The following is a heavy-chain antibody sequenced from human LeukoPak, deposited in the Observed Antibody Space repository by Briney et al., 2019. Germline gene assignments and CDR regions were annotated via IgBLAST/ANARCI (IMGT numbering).Heavy chain of an antibody. V-gene: IGHV4-39*07. J-gene: IGHJ4*02. CDR2: IYYSGNT. D-gene: IGHD3-22*01. Sequence: WVRQAPGKGLEWIGTIYYSGNTYYNPSLKSRLTISVDTSNNQFSLKLRSVTAADTALYYCASTSPKYYYESIGYSSLFDNWGQGTLVTVSS. CDR3: ASTSPKYYYESIGYSSLFDN.